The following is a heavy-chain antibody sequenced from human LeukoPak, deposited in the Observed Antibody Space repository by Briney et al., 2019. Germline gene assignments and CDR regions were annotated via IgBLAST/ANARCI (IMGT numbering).Heavy chain of an antibody. CDR3: AKDQWEDTAMVTSDY. Sequence: GGSLRLSGAASGFTVSSNYMSWVRQAPGKGLEWVSVIYSGGSTYYADSVKGRFTISRDNSKNTLYLQMNSLRAEDTAVYYCAKDQWEDTAMVTSDYWGQGTLVTVSS. J-gene: IGHJ4*02. V-gene: IGHV3-53*01. D-gene: IGHD5-18*01. CDR2: IYSGGST. CDR1: GFTVSSNY.